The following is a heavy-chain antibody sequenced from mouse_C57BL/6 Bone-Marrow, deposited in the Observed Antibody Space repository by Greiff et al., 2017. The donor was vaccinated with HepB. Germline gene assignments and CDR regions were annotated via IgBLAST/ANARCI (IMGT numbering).Heavy chain of an antibody. Sequence: EVQLQQSGPGLVKPSQSLSLTCSVTGYSITSGYYWNWIRQFPGNKLEWMGYISYDGSNNYNPSLKNRISITRDTSKNQFFLKLNSVTTEDTATYYCARFITTVPFYFDYWGQGTTLTVSS. CDR1: GYSITSGYY. J-gene: IGHJ2*01. V-gene: IGHV3-6*01. D-gene: IGHD1-1*01. CDR2: ISYDGSN. CDR3: ARFITTVPFYFDY.